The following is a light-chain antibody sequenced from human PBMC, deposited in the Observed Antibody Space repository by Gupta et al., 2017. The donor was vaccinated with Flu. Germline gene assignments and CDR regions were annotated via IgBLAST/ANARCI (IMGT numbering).Light chain of an antibody. CDR2: DTS. V-gene: IGKV3-15*01. CDR3: QQYNNWPLT. CDR1: QTVSSN. J-gene: IGKJ4*01. Sequence: EIVMTQSPATLSVSPGERATLSCRASQTVSSNLAWYQQKPGQAPRLRIYDTSTRATGIPARFSGSGSGTEFTLTISSLQSEDFAIYYCQQYNNWPLTFGGGTKVEIK.